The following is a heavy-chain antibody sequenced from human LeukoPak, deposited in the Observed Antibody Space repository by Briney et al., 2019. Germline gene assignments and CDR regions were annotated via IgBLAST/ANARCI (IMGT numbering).Heavy chain of an antibody. Sequence: GGSLRLSCAASGFTFSSYAMSWVRQAPGKGLEWVSAISGSGGSTYYADSVKGRFTISRDNAKNSLYLQMDSLRAEDTAVYYCAKDGYGDYSYWGQGTLVTVSS. D-gene: IGHD4-17*01. J-gene: IGHJ4*02. CDR3: AKDGYGDYSY. V-gene: IGHV3-23*01. CDR1: GFTFSSYA. CDR2: ISGSGGST.